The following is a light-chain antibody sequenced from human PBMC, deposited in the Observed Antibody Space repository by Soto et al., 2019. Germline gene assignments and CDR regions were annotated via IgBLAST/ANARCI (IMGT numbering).Light chain of an antibody. CDR1: RSNIGSNT. CDR2: SNN. CDR3: AAWDDSLNGWV. J-gene: IGLJ3*02. V-gene: IGLV1-44*01. Sequence: QSVLTQPPSASGTPGQRVTISCSGSRSNIGSNTVNWYQQLPGTAPKVLIYSNNQRPSGVPDRFSGSKSGTSASLAISGLQSDDEADYYCAAWDDSLNGWVFGGGTKLTV.